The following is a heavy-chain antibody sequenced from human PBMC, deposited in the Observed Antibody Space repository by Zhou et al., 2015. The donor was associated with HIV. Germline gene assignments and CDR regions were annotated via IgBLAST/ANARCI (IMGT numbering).Heavy chain of an antibody. J-gene: IGHJ6*01. D-gene: IGHD3-10*01. CDR1: GFIFTGYY. CDR2: IGYNGIT. V-gene: IGHV1-18*04. CDR3: ARGKLLWFGGSGHYVMDV. Sequence: QVQLVQSGAEVKKPGASVKVSCKASGFIFTGYYMHWVRQAPGQGLEWMGWIGYNGITRDAQKFQDRITLSTDKSTSTGYMELRSLRSDDTAVYYCARGKLLWFGGSGHYVMDVWGQGTTVTVSS.